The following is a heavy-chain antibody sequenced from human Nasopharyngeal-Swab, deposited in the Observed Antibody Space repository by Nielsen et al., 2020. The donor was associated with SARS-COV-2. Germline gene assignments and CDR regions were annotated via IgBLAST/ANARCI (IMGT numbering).Heavy chain of an antibody. J-gene: IGHJ6*03. Sequence: GGSLRLSCAASGFTFGSYWMSWVRQAPGKGLEWVANIKQDASEKSYVDSVKGRFTISRDNAKNSLYLQMNSLRAEDTTVYYCARLELRGHYYYYMDVWGKGTTVTVSS. CDR1: GFTFGSYW. V-gene: IGHV3-7*01. CDR2: IKQDASEK. D-gene: IGHD1-7*01. CDR3: ARLELRGHYYYYMDV.